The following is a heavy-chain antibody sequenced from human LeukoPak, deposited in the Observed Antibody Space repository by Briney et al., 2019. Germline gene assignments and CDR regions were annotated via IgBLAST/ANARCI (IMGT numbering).Heavy chain of an antibody. CDR1: GFTFSSYA. D-gene: IGHD6-13*01. J-gene: IGHJ4*02. CDR2: ISYDGSNK. V-gene: IGHV3-30*04. CDR3: ASSFRRIAAAGTVDY. Sequence: GGSLRHSCAASGFTFSSYAMHWVRQAPGKGLEWVAVISYDGSNKYYADSVKGRFTISRDNSKNTLYLQMNSLRAEDTAVYYCASSFRRIAAAGTVDYWGQGTLVTVSS.